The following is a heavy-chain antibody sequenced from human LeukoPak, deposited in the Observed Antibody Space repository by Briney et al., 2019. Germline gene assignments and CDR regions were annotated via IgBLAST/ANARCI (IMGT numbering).Heavy chain of an antibody. Sequence: VKVSCKASGYTFTGYYIHWVRQAPGQGLEWMGRINPNTGGTNCAQKFQGRVTMTRDTSISTAYMDLSRLTSDDTVVYYCARAPGYRENDPSIAARGDYWGQGTLVTVSS. D-gene: IGHD6-6*01. V-gene: IGHV1-2*05. CDR1: GYTFTGYY. J-gene: IGHJ4*02. CDR2: INPNTGGT. CDR3: ARAPGYRENDPSIAARGDY.